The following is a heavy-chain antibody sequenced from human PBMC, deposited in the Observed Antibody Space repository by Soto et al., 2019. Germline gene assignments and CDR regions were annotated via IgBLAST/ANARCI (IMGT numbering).Heavy chain of an antibody. CDR1: GGTFSSYT. CDR2: IIPILGIA. D-gene: IGHD6-6*01. Sequence: QVQLVQSGAEVQKPGSSVKVSCKASGGTFSSYTISWVRQAPGQGLEWMGRIIPILGIANYAQKFQGRVTITADKSTSTAYMELSSLRSEDTAVYYCARDPGGTLGGPHEDLQYSSSHDYYYYYMDVWGKGTTVTVSS. CDR3: ARDPGGTLGGPHEDLQYSSSHDYYYYYMDV. J-gene: IGHJ6*03. V-gene: IGHV1-69*02.